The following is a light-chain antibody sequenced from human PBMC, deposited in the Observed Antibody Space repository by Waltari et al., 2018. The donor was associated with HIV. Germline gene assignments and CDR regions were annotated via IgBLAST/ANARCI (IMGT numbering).Light chain of an antibody. V-gene: IGKV3-20*01. CDR2: GAS. CDR1: QSVSSSY. CDR3: HQYGSSPET. J-gene: IGKJ4*01. Sequence: ELVLTQSPRPLSLSPGERATLSCRASQSVSSSYLAWYQQKLGQAPRLLIYGASSRATGIPDRFSGSGSGTDFTLTISRLEPEDFAVYYCHQYGSSPETFGGGTKVEIK.